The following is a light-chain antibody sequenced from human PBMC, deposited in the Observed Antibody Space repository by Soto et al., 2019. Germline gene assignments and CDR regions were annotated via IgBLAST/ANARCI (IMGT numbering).Light chain of an antibody. CDR1: QDVTNNY. Sequence: EIVLTQSPGTLSLSPGERATHSCRASQDVTNNYLAWYQQKPGRAPRLLIHDASIRATGIPDRFSGSGSGTDFTLTISRLETEDFAVYYCQQCSISPLTFGGGTKVEIK. CDR3: QQCSISPLT. CDR2: DAS. V-gene: IGKV3-20*01. J-gene: IGKJ4*01.